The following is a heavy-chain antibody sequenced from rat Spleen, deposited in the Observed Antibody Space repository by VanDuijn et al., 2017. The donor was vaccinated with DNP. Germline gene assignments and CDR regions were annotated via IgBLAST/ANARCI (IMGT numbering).Heavy chain of an antibody. CDR3: ATHREQLGADA. CDR1: GFTFSDYN. V-gene: IGHV5S10*01. CDR2: ILYDGNRT. D-gene: IGHD1-10*01. J-gene: IGHJ4*01. Sequence: EVQLVESGGGLVQPGRSLKLSCAASGFTFSDYNMAWVRQAPKKGLEWVATILYDGNRTYYRDSVKGRFTFSRDNAKSTLYLQMDSLRSEDTATYFCATHREQLGADAWGQGASVTVSS.